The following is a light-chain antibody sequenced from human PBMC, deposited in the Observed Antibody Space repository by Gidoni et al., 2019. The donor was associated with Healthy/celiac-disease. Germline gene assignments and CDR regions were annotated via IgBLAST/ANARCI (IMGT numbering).Light chain of an antibody. CDR1: QSVSSY. CDR3: QQRSNWLEPT. J-gene: IGKJ3*01. V-gene: IGKV3-11*01. CDR2: DAS. Sequence: EIVFTQSPATLSLSPGERATLSCRASQSVSSYLAWYQQKPGQAPRLLIYDASNRATGIPARFSGSGSGTDFTLTISSLEPEDFAVYYCQQRSNWLEPTFGPGTKVDIK.